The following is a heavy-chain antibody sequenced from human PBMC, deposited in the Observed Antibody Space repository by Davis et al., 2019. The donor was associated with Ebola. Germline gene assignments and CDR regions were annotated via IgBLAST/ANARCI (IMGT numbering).Heavy chain of an antibody. J-gene: IGHJ6*03. Sequence: MPSETLSLTCAVYGGSFSGYYWSWIRQPPGKGLEWIGEINHSGSTNYNPSLKSRVTISVDTSKNQFSLKLSSVTAADTAVYYCARHLRYYYYMNVWGKGTTVTVSS. V-gene: IGHV4-34*01. CDR3: ARHLRYYYYMNV. CDR1: GGSFSGYY. CDR2: INHSGST. D-gene: IGHD4-17*01.